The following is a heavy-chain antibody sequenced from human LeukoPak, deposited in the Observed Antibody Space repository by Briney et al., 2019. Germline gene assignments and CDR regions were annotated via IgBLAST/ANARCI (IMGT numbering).Heavy chain of an antibody. CDR3: ARCVSSSWSYYYYYMDV. CDR1: GGSISSYY. Sequence: SETLSLTCTVSGGSISSYYWSWIRQPLGKGLEWIGYIYYSGSTNYNPSLKSRVTISVDTSKNQFSLKLSSVTAADTAVYYCARCVSSSWSYYYYYMDVWGKGTTVTISS. J-gene: IGHJ6*03. CDR2: IYYSGST. D-gene: IGHD6-13*01. V-gene: IGHV4-59*01.